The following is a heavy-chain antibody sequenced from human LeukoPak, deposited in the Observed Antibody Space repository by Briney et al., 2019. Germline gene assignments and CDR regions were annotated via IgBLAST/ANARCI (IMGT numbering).Heavy chain of an antibody. CDR3: ARDAPYYYDRSGYYLFAY. V-gene: IGHV1-69*01. J-gene: IGHJ4*02. CDR1: GFTFSSYA. CDR2: IIAIFGTA. Sequence: GGSLRLSCAASGFTFSSYAISWVRQAPGQGLEWMGGIIAIFGTANYAQKFQGRVTITADESTSSAYMELSSLRSEDTAVYYCARDAPYYYDRSGYYLFAYWGQGTLVTVS. D-gene: IGHD3-22*01.